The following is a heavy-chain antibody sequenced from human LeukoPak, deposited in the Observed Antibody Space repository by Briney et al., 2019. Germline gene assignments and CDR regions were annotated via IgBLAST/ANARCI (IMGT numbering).Heavy chain of an antibody. CDR1: GYAFMSHG. D-gene: IGHD4-17*01. CDR2: ISANNTYR. J-gene: IGHJ4*02. Sequence: ASVKVSCKASGYAFMSHGIHWVRQAPGQGLEWMGWISANNTYRRYAQKFQGRVTMTRDTSTRTVYMELRSLRSDDTAEYFCARDPFDRDYGSWFDYWGQGTLVTVSS. V-gene: IGHV1-18*01. CDR3: ARDPFDRDYGSWFDY.